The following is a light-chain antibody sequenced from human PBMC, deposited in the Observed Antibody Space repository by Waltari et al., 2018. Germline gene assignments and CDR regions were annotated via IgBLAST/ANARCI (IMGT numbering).Light chain of an antibody. J-gene: IGKJ1*01. V-gene: IGKV3-20*01. Sequence: EIVLKQSPGPLSLSPGERATLSCRASQRVSRTLAWYQQKPGQAPKLLIYGASIRATGIPDRFTGSGSGTDFSLTISSLEPEDFAIYFCQHYVRLPATFGQGTKVEIK. CDR3: QHYVRLPAT. CDR2: GAS. CDR1: QRVSRT.